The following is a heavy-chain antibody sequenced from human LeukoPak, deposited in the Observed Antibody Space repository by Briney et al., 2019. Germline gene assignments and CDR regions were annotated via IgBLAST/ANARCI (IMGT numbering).Heavy chain of an antibody. V-gene: IGHV4-59*08. CDR3: ARCLRDTYSYAVDPWYFDY. CDR1: GGSISSYY. J-gene: IGHJ4*02. D-gene: IGHD5-18*01. Sequence: NPSETLSLTCTVSGGSISSYYWSWIRQPPGKGLEWIGYTHYSGSTNYNPSLKSRVTISVDMTKNQFSLKLSSVTAADTAVYYCARCLRDTYSYAVDPWYFDYWGQGTLVTVSS. CDR2: THYSGST.